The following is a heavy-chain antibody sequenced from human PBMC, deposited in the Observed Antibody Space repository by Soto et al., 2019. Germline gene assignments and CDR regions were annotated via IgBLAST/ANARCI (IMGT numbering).Heavy chain of an antibody. D-gene: IGHD5-12*01. CDR3: ARGDIVTTTGRGNCFDV. V-gene: IGHV4-4*02. J-gene: IGHJ3*01. Sequence: QVQLQESGPRLVEPSGTLSLTCAVSGVSTSTSNWWTWVRQPPGQGLEWIGEIYHTGSTNYKPSLKSRVTISIDNSKNSFSLTLTSVTAADTAVYFCARGDIVTTTGRGNCFDVWGQGTMVTVSS. CDR1: GVSTSTSNW. CDR2: IYHTGST.